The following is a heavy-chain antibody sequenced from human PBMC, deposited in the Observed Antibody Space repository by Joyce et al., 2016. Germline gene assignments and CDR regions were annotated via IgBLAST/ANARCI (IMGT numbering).Heavy chain of an antibody. D-gene: IGHD3-16*01. CDR2: ISPNNGAT. J-gene: IGHJ4*02. V-gene: IGHV1-2*02. Sequence: QVQVVQSGAEVKKPGASVRVSCKAFGYTFTDYYLHWGRQAPGQGLEWMGWISPNNGATNYAPRFQDRVTMTRDKSSATVYLDLSSLRSDDTAVYYCATRGDRELDYWGQGTLVSVSS. CDR3: ATRGDRELDY. CDR1: GYTFTDYY.